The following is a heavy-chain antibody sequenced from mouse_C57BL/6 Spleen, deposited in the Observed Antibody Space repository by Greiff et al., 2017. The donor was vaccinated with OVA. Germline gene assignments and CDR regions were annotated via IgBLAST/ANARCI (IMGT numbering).Heavy chain of an antibody. CDR1: GFTFSDAW. D-gene: IGHD2-1*01. CDR2: IRNKANNHAT. V-gene: IGHV6-6*01. Sequence: EVMLVESGGGLVQPGGSMKLSCAASGFTFSDAWMDWVRQSPEKGLEWVAEIRNKANNHATYYAESVKGRFTISRDDSKSSVYLQMNSLRAEDTGIYYCTRGLWYHERYFDVWGTGTTVTVSS. J-gene: IGHJ1*03. CDR3: TRGLWYHERYFDV.